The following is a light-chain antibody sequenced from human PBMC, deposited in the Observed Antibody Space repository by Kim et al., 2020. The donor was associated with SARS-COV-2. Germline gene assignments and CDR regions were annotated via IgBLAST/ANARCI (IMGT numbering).Light chain of an antibody. V-gene: IGLV1-44*01. J-gene: IGLJ3*02. CDR1: TSKIGTKP. Sequence: GQRVNISCAEDTSKIGTKPGQWFQQLPATAPKHLIYSNNKRPSGVPDRFSASKSGTSASLAISGLQSEDEADYFCAAWDDSLNGWVFGGGTQLTVL. CDR3: AAWDDSLNGWV. CDR2: SNN.